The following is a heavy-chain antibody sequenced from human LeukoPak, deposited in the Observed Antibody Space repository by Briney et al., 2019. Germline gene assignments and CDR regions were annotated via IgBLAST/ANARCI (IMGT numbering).Heavy chain of an antibody. J-gene: IGHJ4*02. V-gene: IGHV1-69*04. D-gene: IGHD3-22*01. CDR2: IVPILGIA. CDR3: ARADSSGSPFDY. CDR1: GGTFSSYA. Sequence: SVKVSCKASGGTFSSYAISWVRQAPGQGLEWMGRIVPILGIANYAQKFQGRVTITADKSTSTAYMELSSLRSEDTAVYYCARADSSGSPFDYWGQGTLVTVSS.